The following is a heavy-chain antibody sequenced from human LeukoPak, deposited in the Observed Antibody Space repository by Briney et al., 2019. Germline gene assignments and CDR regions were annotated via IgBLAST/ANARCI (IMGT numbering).Heavy chain of an antibody. D-gene: IGHD3-3*01. Sequence: SETLSLTCTVSGGSISSYYWSWIRQPPGKGLEWIGYIYYSGSTNYNPSLKSRVTISVDTSKNQFSLKLSSVTAADTAVYYRARDRGDFWSGYLFDYWGQGTLVTVSS. CDR3: ARDRGDFWSGYLFDY. J-gene: IGHJ4*02. V-gene: IGHV4-59*12. CDR1: GGSISSYY. CDR2: IYYSGST.